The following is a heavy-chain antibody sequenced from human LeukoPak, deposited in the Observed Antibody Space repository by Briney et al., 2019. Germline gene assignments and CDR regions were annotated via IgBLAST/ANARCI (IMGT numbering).Heavy chain of an antibody. V-gene: IGHV1-24*01. Sequence: GASVKVSCKVSGYTLTELSMHWVRQAPGKGLEWMGGFDPEDGETIYAQKFQGKVTLTADESTSTAYMELRSLRSEDTAVYYCARGWDYDNGGRPTAYVYWGQGTLVTVSS. CDR3: ARGWDYDNGGRPTAYVY. D-gene: IGHD3-22*01. CDR1: GYTLTELS. CDR2: FDPEDGET. J-gene: IGHJ4*02.